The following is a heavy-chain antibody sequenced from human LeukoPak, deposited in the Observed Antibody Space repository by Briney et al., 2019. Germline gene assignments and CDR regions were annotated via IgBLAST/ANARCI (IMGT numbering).Heavy chain of an antibody. CDR1: GYTFTSYG. Sequence: ASVKVSCKASGYTFTSYGTSWVRQATGQGLEWMGWMNPNNGNTGYEQKFQGRVTMTRNTSINTAYMELSSLTSEDSAMYYCAILPYGDSTFFDYWGQGTLVTVSS. J-gene: IGHJ4*02. V-gene: IGHV1-8*01. CDR2: MNPNNGNT. CDR3: AILPYGDSTFFDY. D-gene: IGHD4-17*01.